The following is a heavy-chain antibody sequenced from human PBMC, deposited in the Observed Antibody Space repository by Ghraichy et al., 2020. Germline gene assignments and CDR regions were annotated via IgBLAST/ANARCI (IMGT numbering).Heavy chain of an antibody. D-gene: IGHD3-16*01. J-gene: IGHJ4*02. CDR3: ARDHPQGGIYFGY. Sequence: GGSLRLSCAASGFTFSSYEMNWVRQAPGKGLEWVSYISSSAHTIYYADSVKGRFTISRDNARHSLYLQMNSLRAEDTAVYYCARDHPQGGIYFGYWGQGTLVTVSS. CDR1: GFTFSSYE. V-gene: IGHV3-48*03. CDR2: ISSSAHTI.